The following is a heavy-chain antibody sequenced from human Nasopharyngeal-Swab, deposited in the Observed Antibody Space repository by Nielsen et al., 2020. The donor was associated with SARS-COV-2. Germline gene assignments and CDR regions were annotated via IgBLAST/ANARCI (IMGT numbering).Heavy chain of an antibody. CDR3: ARDDGDVPGITGSGPPGGY. V-gene: IGHV1-2*06. CDR1: GYPLTAPY. D-gene: IGHD6-13*01. J-gene: IGHJ4*02. Sequence: ASLKVSCKASGYPLTAPYMPWVRQAPGHGLEWMGRINPNSGDTKYAQKFQGRVTVTRDKSINTAYMELSSLRSDDTAMYYCARDDGDVPGITGSGPPGGYWGQGTLVTVSS. CDR2: INPNSGDT.